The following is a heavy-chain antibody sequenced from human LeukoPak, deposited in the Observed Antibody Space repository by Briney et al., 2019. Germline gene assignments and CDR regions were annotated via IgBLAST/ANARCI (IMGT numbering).Heavy chain of an antibody. V-gene: IGHV3-23*01. D-gene: IGHD4-11*01. J-gene: IGHJ4*02. CDR1: GFTFSSYA. CDR2: ISGSGGST. CDR3: AKGYSNYSPALYDY. Sequence: GGSLRLSCAASGFTFSSYAMSWVRQAPGKGLEWVPAISGSGGSTYYADSVKGRFTISRDNSKNTLYLQMNSLRAEDTAVYYCAKGYSNYSPALYDYWGQGTLVTVSS.